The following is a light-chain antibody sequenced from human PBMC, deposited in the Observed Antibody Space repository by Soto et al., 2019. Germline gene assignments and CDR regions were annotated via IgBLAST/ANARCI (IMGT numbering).Light chain of an antibody. CDR2: GKF. Sequence: EILLTQSPASLSLSPVERATLSGRASQSVTTYLAWYRQKGGQAPSLLIYGKFTRATGIPDRFSGSGSGKDFTITISRLENEDFEVYYCQQYGSSPITVGGGTKG. CDR1: QSVTTY. CDR3: QQYGSSPIT. J-gene: IGKJ4*01. V-gene: IGKV3-20*01.